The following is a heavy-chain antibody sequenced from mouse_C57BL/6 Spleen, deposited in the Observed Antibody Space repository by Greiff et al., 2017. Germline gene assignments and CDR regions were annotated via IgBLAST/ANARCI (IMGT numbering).Heavy chain of an antibody. Sequence: QVQLQQPGAELVRPGSSVKLSCKASGYTFTSYWMDWVKQRPGQGLEWIGNIYPSDSETHYNQKFKDKATLTVDKSSSTADMQLSSLTSEGSAVXYCAREGGYFDYWGQGTTLTVSS. V-gene: IGHV1-61*01. CDR2: IYPSDSET. CDR1: GYTFTSYW. J-gene: IGHJ2*01. CDR3: AREGGYFDY.